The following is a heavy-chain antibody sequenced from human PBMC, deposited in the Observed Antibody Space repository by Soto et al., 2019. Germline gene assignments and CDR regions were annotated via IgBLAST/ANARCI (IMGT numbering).Heavy chain of an antibody. D-gene: IGHD1-1*01. Sequence: QVQLQQWGAGLLKPSETLSLTCAVYDGSLSDDYYTRTRQPPGKGLEWIGEIHPSGSTYYNPFLKTRVTLSQDTSKKQFSLNLISVTAADTGEYYCSRGNDAYKGGRTWGQGTLVTVSS. CDR3: SRGNDAYKGGRT. CDR1: DGSLSDDY. CDR2: IHPSGST. J-gene: IGHJ5*02. V-gene: IGHV4-34*02.